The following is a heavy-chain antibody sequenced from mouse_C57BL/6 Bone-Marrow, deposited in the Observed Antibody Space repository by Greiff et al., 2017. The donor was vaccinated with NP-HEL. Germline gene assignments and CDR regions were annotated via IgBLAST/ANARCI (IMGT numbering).Heavy chain of an antibody. CDR3: ARTLSQSWYFDV. CDR1: GYAFSSSW. Sequence: VQLQQSGPELVKPGASVKISCKASGYAFSSSWMNWVKQRPGKGLEWIGRIYPGDGDTNYNGKFKGKATLTADKSSSTAYMQLSSLTSEDSAVYFCARTLSQSWYFDVWGTGTTVTVSS. CDR2: IYPGDGDT. V-gene: IGHV1-82*01. J-gene: IGHJ1*03.